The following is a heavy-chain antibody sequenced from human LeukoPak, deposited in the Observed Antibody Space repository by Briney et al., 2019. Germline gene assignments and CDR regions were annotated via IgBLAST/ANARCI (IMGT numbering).Heavy chain of an antibody. J-gene: IGHJ5*02. Sequence: VKVSCKASGYTFTSYGISWVRQAPGQGLEWMGWISAYNGNTNYAQKLQGRVTMTTDTSTSTAYMELRSLRSDDTAVYYCARDFGPLSGSYCGWFDPWGQGTLVTVSS. CDR2: ISAYNGNT. D-gene: IGHD1-26*01. V-gene: IGHV1-18*01. CDR1: GYTFTSYG. CDR3: ARDFGPLSGSYCGWFDP.